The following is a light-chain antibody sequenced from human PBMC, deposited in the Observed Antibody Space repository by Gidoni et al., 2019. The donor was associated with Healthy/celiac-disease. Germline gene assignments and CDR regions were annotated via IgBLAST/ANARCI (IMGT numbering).Light chain of an antibody. CDR1: QSISSW. J-gene: IGKJ3*01. CDR3: QQYNSSLFT. CDR2: AAS. V-gene: IGKV1-5*01. Sequence: DIQMTQSPSTLSASVGDRVTITCRASQSISSWLAWYQQKPGKAPKLLIYAASSLESGVPSRFSGSGSGTEFTLTISSLQPDDFATYYCQQYNSSLFTFGPGTKVDIK.